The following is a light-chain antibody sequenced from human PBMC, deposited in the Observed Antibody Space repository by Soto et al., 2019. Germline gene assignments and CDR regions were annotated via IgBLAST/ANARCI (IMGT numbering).Light chain of an antibody. Sequence: EIVMTQSPATLSVSPGESVTLSCRASQGLSKNLAWYQHKPGQAPRLLVHGASTRATGIPARFSGGGSGTEFTLTISSLQSGDFAVYSCQQYNTWPWTFGQGTKVE. CDR3: QQYNTWPWT. CDR2: GAS. V-gene: IGKV3-15*01. J-gene: IGKJ1*01. CDR1: QGLSKN.